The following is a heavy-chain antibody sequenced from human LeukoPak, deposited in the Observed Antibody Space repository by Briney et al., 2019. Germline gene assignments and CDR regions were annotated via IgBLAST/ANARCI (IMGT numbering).Heavy chain of an antibody. D-gene: IGHD2-21*02. Sequence: SVEVSCKASGGTFSSYAISWVRQAPGQGLEWMGRIIPILGIANYAQKFQGRVTITADKSTSTAYMELSSLRSEDTAVYYCASDGGDSHAGYWGQGTLVTVSS. CDR2: IIPILGIA. CDR1: GGTFSSYA. V-gene: IGHV1-69*04. J-gene: IGHJ4*02. CDR3: ASDGGDSHAGY.